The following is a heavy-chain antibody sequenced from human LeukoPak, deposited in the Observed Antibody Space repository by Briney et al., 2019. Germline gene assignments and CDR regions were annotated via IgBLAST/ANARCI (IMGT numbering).Heavy chain of an antibody. J-gene: IGHJ4*02. Sequence: GGSLRLSCATPQFNFKKFGMTWVRQAPGKGLEWVSSINGVGTQYADSVQGRFAISRDNSKNTLYLQMNSLRAEDTAVYYCAKDQQGYCSSTSCSYFDYWGQGTLVTVSS. CDR1: QFNFKKFG. D-gene: IGHD2-2*01. CDR2: INGVGT. CDR3: AKDQQGYCSSTSCSYFDY. V-gene: IGHV3-23*01.